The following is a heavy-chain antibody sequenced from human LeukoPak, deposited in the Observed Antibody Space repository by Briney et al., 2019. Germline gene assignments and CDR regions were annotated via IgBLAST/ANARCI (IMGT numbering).Heavy chain of an antibody. J-gene: IGHJ4*02. Sequence: GRSLRLSCAVSGFTFCNYVVHCVGQAPGQGLEWVAIISDDGSNKNCVDSVKGRFTISRDNSKNTLYLQMNSLRPEDTAVYYCAEEKVAGYNYWGQGNLVTVSS. CDR1: GFTFCNYV. CDR3: AEEKVAGYNY. D-gene: IGHD6-19*01. V-gene: IGHV3-30*18. CDR2: ISDDGSNK.